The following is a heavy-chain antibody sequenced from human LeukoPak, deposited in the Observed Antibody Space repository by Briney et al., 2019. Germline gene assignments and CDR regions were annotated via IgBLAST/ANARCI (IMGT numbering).Heavy chain of an antibody. CDR1: GGSISSYY. D-gene: IGHD2-2*02. J-gene: IGHJ6*02. CDR2: IYYSGST. CDR3: ARAMPYCSSTSCYTSEYYDFWRIYGMDV. Sequence: SEPLSLTCTVSGGSISSYYWSWIRQPPGKGLEWIGYIYYSGSTNYNPSLQSRVTISVDTSKNQFSLKLSSVTAADTAVYYCARAMPYCSSTSCYTSEYYDFWRIYGMDVWGQGTTVTVSS. V-gene: IGHV4-59*01.